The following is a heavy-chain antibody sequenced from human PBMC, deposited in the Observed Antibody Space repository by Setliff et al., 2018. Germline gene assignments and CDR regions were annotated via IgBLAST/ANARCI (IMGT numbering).Heavy chain of an antibody. Sequence: SVKVSCKASGYTFTSYAMNWVRQAPGQGLEWMGGIIPILGIANYAQKFQGRVTITADKSTSTAYMELSSLRSEDTAVYYCARGQATSGYGMDVWGQGTTVTVSS. V-gene: IGHV1-69*10. J-gene: IGHJ6*02. CDR2: IIPILGIA. CDR3: ARGQATSGYGMDV. D-gene: IGHD1-26*01. CDR1: GYTFTSYA.